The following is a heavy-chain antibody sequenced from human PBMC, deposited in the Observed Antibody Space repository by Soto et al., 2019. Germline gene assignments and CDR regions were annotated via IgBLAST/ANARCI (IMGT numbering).Heavy chain of an antibody. CDR2: MNADGSAR. D-gene: IGHD3-3*01. CDR1: GFTFTTFW. J-gene: IGHJ3*01. Sequence: PGGSLRLSCAASGFTFTTFWMTWVRQAPGNRLEWVANMNADGSARGYVDSVKGRFTISRDNAKNSLYLQMNSLRVEDTAVYYCVRDHRFGAFDVWCPGTMVTVSS. CDR3: VRDHRFGAFDV. V-gene: IGHV3-7*01.